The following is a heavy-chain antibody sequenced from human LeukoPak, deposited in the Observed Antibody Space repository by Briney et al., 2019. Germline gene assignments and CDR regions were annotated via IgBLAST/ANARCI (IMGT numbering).Heavy chain of an antibody. CDR3: AKEGSYSGSYPDY. J-gene: IGHJ4*02. Sequence: GGSLRLSCAASGFTFDVYAMHWVRQVPGKGLEWVSGISWNSGSIGYADSVKGRFTISRDNAKNSLYLQMNSLRTEDTALYYCAKEGSYSGSYPDYWGQGTLVTVSS. CDR2: ISWNSGSI. CDR1: GFTFDVYA. V-gene: IGHV3-9*01. D-gene: IGHD1-26*01.